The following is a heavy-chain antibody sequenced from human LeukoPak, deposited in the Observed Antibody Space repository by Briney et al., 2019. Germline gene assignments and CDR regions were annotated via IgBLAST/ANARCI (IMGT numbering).Heavy chain of an antibody. D-gene: IGHD5-18*01. J-gene: IGHJ4*02. CDR3: ARGAYDSYPGY. V-gene: IGHV5-10-1*01. CDR2: IDPSDSYT. CDR1: GYSFTTYW. Sequence: GESLKISCKASGYSFTTYWIGWVRQVPGKGLEWMGRIDPSDSYTNYSPSFQGHVTISADKSTNTAYLQWSSLKASDTAMYYCARGAYDSYPGYWGQGTLVTVSS.